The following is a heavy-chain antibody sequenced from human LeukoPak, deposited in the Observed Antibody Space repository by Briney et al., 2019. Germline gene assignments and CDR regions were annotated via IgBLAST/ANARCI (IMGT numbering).Heavy chain of an antibody. D-gene: IGHD6-13*01. J-gene: IGHJ4*02. CDR2: IYYSGST. Sequence: SETLSLTCTVSGGSISSYYWSWIRQPPGKGLEWIGYIYYSGSTYYNPSLKSRVTISVDTSKNQFSLKLSSVTAADTAVYYCAREVRTAAGQFDYWGQGTLVTVSS. CDR3: AREVRTAAGQFDY. V-gene: IGHV4-59*06. CDR1: GGSISSYY.